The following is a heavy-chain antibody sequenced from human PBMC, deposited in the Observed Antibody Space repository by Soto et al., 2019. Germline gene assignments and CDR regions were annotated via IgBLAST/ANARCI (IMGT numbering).Heavy chain of an antibody. CDR2: IYYSGST. V-gene: IGHV4-39*01. J-gene: IGHJ4*02. CDR3: ANHRTNGVCYTHGDY. Sequence: QLQLQESGPGLVKPSETLSLTCTVSGGSISSSTYYWGWIRQPPGKGLEWIGSIYYSGSTYYNPSLKSRVTLSVDTSKNQFSLKLSSVTAADTAVYYCANHRTNGVCYTHGDYWGQGTLVTVSS. CDR1: GGSISSSTYY. D-gene: IGHD2-8*01.